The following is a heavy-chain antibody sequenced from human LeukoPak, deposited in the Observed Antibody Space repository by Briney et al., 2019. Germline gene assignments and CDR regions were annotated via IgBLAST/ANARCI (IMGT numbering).Heavy chain of an antibody. Sequence: GGSLRLSCAASGFTFGSYAMSWVRQAPGKGLEWVSDINGSGGSTYYTDSVKGRFTISRDNSKNTLYLQMNSLRAEDTAVYYCAKDILYYDSSGLDYWGQGTLVTVSS. CDR3: AKDILYYDSSGLDY. V-gene: IGHV3-23*01. CDR1: GFTFGSYA. D-gene: IGHD3-22*01. J-gene: IGHJ4*02. CDR2: INGSGGST.